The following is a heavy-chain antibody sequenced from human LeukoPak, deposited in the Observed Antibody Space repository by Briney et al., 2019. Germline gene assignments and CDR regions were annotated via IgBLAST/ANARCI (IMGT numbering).Heavy chain of an antibody. D-gene: IGHD1-20*01. CDR1: GGSISPYY. CDR3: AKLITGRTGRFAP. CDR2: IYYSGST. Sequence: SETLSLTCTVPGGSISPYYWSWIRQPPGKGLEWIGHIYYSGSTNYNPSLKSRVTMSVDTSKTQFPLKLSSVTAADPAVYPCAKLITGRTGRFAPWGQGTLVTVSS. V-gene: IGHV4-59*08. J-gene: IGHJ5*02.